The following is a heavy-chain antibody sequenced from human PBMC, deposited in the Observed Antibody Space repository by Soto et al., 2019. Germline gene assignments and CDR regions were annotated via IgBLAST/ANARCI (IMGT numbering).Heavy chain of an antibody. D-gene: IGHD2-8*01. CDR1: GFTFSSYA. CDR2: ISGSGGST. V-gene: IGHV3-23*01. J-gene: IGHJ6*02. CDR3: AKASGVKRTYYYYYYGMDV. Sequence: GGSLRLSCAASGFTFSSYAMSWVRQAPGKGLEWVSAISGSGGSTYYADSVKGRFTISRDNSKNTLYLQMNSLRAEDTAVYYCAKASGVKRTYYYYYYGMDVWGQGTTVTVSS.